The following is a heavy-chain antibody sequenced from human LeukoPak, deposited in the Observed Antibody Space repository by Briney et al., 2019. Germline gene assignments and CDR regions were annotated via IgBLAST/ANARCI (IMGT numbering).Heavy chain of an antibody. J-gene: IGHJ4*02. V-gene: IGHV4-34*01. CDR2: INHSGST. D-gene: IGHD3-22*01. CDR1: SIYFRGYY. Sequence: SETLSLNCAFESIYFRGYYWNWIHQPPGKGLEWIGEINHSGSTNYNPSLKSRVTISVDTSKNQFSLKLSSVTAADTAVYYCARGPGPDYYDSSGYPYYWGQGTLVTVSS. CDR3: ARGPGPDYYDSSGYPYY.